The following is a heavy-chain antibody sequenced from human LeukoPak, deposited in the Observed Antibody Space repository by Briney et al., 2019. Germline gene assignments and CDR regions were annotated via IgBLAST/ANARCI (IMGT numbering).Heavy chain of an antibody. J-gene: IGHJ4*02. CDR3: TTDGVGVEGATYDN. V-gene: IGHV3-73*01. D-gene: IGHD1-26*01. CDR1: GFTFSCSA. Sequence: GGSLILSCAASGFTFSCSALHWVRQASGKGLEWVGRIRSTANGYATAYAASVKGRFTISRDDSKNTAYLQMNSLKTEDTAVYYCTTDGVGVEGATYDNWGQGTLVSVSS. CDR2: IRSTANGYAT.